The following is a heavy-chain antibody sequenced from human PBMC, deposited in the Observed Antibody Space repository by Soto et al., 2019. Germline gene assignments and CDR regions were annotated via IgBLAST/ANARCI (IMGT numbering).Heavy chain of an antibody. CDR3: ARDPRLTGLDY. V-gene: IGHV3-33*01. J-gene: IGHJ4*02. D-gene: IGHD3-9*01. Sequence: GGSLRLSCAASGFTFSSYGMHWVRQAPGKGLEWVAVIWYDGSNKYYADSVKGRFTISRDNSKNTLYLQMNSLRAEDTAVYYCARDPRLTGLDYWGQGTLVTVSS. CDR1: GFTFSSYG. CDR2: IWYDGSNK.